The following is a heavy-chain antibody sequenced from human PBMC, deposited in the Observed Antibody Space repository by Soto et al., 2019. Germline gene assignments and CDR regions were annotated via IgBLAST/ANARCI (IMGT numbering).Heavy chain of an antibody. CDR3: TRDHYGRGFSSGAFDS. V-gene: IGHV3-49*03. CDR2: IKSKAFGGTP. J-gene: IGHJ4*02. Sequence: PGVSLRLSFSPSGFTFGDYAMNWFRQAPGKVPEWVGFIKSKAFGGTPEYAASVKGRFTISRDDSMSIAYLQMNSLKTDDTAVYYCTRDHYGRGFSSGAFDSWGQGT. D-gene: IGHD5-18*01. CDR1: GFTFGDYA.